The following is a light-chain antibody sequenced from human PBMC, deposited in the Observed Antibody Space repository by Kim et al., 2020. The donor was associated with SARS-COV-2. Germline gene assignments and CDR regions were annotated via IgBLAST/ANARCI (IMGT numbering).Light chain of an antibody. CDR2: AAS. J-gene: IGKJ2*01. CDR1: QSISNY. V-gene: IGKV1-39*01. Sequence: DIQMTQSPSSLSASVGDRVTITCRARQSISNYLNWYQQKPGKAPKLLIYAASSLQSGVPSRFSGSGSGTDFTLTISSLQPEDFATYYCQQTYSSLYTFGQGTKLEI. CDR3: QQTYSSLYT.